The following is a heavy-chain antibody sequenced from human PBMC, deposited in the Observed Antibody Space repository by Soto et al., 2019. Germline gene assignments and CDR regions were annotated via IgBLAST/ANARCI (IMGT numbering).Heavy chain of an antibody. J-gene: IGHJ4*02. CDR1: GFTFSSYG. CDR2: IWYDGSNK. D-gene: IGHD3-3*01. Sequence: QVQLVESGGGVVQPGRSLRLSCAASGFTFSSYGMHWVRQAPGKGLEWVAVIWYDGSNKYYADSVKGRFTISRDNSKNTLYLQMNSLRAEDTAVYYCARGQSLISEWLPIDYWGQGTLVTVSS. CDR3: ARGQSLISEWLPIDY. V-gene: IGHV3-33*01.